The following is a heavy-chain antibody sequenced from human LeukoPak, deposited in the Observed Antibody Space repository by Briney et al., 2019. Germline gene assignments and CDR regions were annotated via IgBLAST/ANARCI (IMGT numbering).Heavy chain of an antibody. Sequence: ASVKVSFKASGYTFTSYDIHWVRQPTGQGLEWMGWMNPNSGNTAYAQKFQGRVTITRNTSISTAYMELSSLRSEDTAVYYCARGHRRQDSSSWYSLQYYYYYYYLDVWGKGTTVTVSS. J-gene: IGHJ6*03. CDR2: MNPNSGNT. CDR3: ARGHRRQDSSSWYSLQYYYYYYYLDV. V-gene: IGHV1-8*03. CDR1: GYTFTSYD. D-gene: IGHD6-13*01.